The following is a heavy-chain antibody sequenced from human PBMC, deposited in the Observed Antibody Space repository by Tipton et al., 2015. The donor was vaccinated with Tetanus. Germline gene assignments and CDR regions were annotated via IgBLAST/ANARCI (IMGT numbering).Heavy chain of an antibody. CDR2: INYSGPT. V-gene: IGHV4-39*01. J-gene: IGHJ2*01. CDR3: ARRPECRGGTCHWYFDL. CDR1: GVSIKRSSFY. D-gene: IGHD2-15*01. Sequence: TLSLTCAVSGVSIKRSSFYWGWIRQAPRRGLEWIGSINYSGPTYYSPPLKNRATISVDTSKNQLSLKITSVTAGDTSVYYCARRPECRGGTCHWYFDLWGPGALVTVSS.